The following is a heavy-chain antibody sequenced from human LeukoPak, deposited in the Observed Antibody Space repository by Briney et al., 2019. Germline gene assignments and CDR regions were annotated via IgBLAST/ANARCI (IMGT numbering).Heavy chain of an antibody. D-gene: IGHD6-13*01. CDR1: GFTFSSYS. V-gene: IGHV3-21*01. CDR2: ISSSSGYI. CDR3: ARGGSSTSGDY. Sequence: GGSLRLSCVGSGFTFSSYSMNWVRQAPGKGLEWVSSISSSSGYIYYADSVKGRFTISRDNAKNSLYLQMNSLRAEDTAVYYCARGGSSTSGDYWGQGTLVTVSS. J-gene: IGHJ4*02.